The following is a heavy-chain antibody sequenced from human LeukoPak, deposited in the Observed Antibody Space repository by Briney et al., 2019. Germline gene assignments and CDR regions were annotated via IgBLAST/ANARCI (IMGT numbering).Heavy chain of an antibody. J-gene: IGHJ6*03. Sequence: SGGSLRLSCAASGFTFSSYSMNWVRQAPGKGLEWVSSISGSSSYIYYADSVKGRFTISRDNAKNSLYLQMNSLRAEDTAVYYCARDCSSTSCGYYYYYMDVWGKGTTVTVSS. V-gene: IGHV3-21*01. CDR3: ARDCSSTSCGYYYYYMDV. CDR2: ISGSSSYI. D-gene: IGHD2-2*01. CDR1: GFTFSSYS.